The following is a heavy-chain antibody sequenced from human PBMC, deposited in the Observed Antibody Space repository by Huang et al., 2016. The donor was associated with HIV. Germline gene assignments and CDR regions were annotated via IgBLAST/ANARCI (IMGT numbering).Heavy chain of an antibody. CDR3: ATFTIFGVDKGV. D-gene: IGHD3-3*01. J-gene: IGHJ6*02. CDR1: GLSVSGNY. Sequence: EVQVVESGGGLTQPGGSLRLSCVVSGLSVSGNYMTWVRQAPGKGLEWIALFDNGDDTFDADSVKGRFTISRDNSRNTVFLQMNSLRAEDTAVYYCATFTIFGVDKGVWGQGTTVTVSS. V-gene: IGHV3-53*01. CDR2: FDNGDDT.